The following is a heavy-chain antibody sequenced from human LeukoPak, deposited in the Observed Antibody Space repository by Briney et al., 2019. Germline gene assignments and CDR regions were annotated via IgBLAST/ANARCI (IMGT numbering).Heavy chain of an antibody. Sequence: TGGSLRLSCAASGFTFTSYAMSWVRQAPGKGLEWVSAISGSGGSTYYADSVKARFTISRDNSKNTLYLQMNSLRAEDTAVYYCAKDRRYYCSSTSCYASDIWGQGTMVTVSS. V-gene: IGHV3-23*01. J-gene: IGHJ3*02. CDR1: GFTFTSYA. D-gene: IGHD2-2*01. CDR2: ISGSGGST. CDR3: AKDRRYYCSSTSCYASDI.